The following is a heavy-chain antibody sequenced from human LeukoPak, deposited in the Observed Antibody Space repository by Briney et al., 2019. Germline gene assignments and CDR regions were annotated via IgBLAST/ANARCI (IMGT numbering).Heavy chain of an antibody. Sequence: ASVKVSCTASGYTFTSYAMHWVRQAPGQRLEWMGWINAGNGNTKYSQKFQGRVTITRDTSASTAYMELSSLRSEDTAVYYCATAPDIVVVVAAPASYYYYGMDVWGQGTTVTVSS. CDR2: INAGNGNT. J-gene: IGHJ6*02. V-gene: IGHV1-3*01. CDR1: GYTFTSYA. CDR3: ATAPDIVVVVAAPASYYYYGMDV. D-gene: IGHD2-15*01.